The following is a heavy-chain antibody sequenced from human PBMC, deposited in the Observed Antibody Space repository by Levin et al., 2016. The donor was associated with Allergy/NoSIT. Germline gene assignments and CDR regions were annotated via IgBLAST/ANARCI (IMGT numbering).Heavy chain of an antibody. D-gene: IGHD3-22*01. CDR1: GFTFGDYG. CDR2: IRSKPYGGTA. Sequence: GGSLRLSCIASGFTFGDYGMSWVRQAPGKGLEWVGFIRSKPYGGTAEYAASVKGRFTISRDDSKSIAYLQMNSLKTEDTAVYYCSRDQNYDNSGSLDYWGQGTLVTVSS. CDR3: SRDQNYDNSGSLDY. V-gene: IGHV3-49*04. J-gene: IGHJ4*02.